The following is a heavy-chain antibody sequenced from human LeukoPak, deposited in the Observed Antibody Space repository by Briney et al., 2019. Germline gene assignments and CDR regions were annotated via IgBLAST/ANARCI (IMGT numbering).Heavy chain of an antibody. D-gene: IGHD5-18*01. CDR2: SDPEDGER. J-gene: IGHJ4*02. CDR1: GQALSFLC. CDR3: VTGFTTMAVDYFDY. Sequence: ASVKLSCKVSGQALSFLCIHWLRQPPGKGLGWLGGSDPEDGERIYAQMFQDRVTMTEDTSIDTAYMELSSLRSEDTAVYYCVTGFTTMAVDYFDYWGQGTLVTVST. V-gene: IGHV1-24*01.